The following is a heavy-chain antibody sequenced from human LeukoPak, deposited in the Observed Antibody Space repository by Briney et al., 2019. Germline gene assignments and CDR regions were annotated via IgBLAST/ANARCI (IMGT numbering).Heavy chain of an antibody. CDR1: GYTFTGYY. CDR2: INPNSGGT. CDR3: AREAMEWPPEDYYYMDV. D-gene: IGHD3-3*01. Sequence: ASVKVSCKASGYTFTGYYMHWVRQAPGQGLEWMGWINPNSGGTNYAQKFQGRVTMTRDTSISTAYMELSRLRSDDAAVYYCAREAMEWPPEDYYYMDVWGKGATVTVSS. J-gene: IGHJ6*03. V-gene: IGHV1-2*02.